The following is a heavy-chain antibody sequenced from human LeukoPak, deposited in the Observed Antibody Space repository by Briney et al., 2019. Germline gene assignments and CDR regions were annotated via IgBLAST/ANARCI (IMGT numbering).Heavy chain of an antibody. J-gene: IGHJ4*02. CDR3: ATQHYSSGWYYFDS. Sequence: GESLRLSCAASGFTFSNYEMNWVRQAPGKGLEWVSYISSSGSTIYYADSVKGRFTISRDNAMNSLYLQMTSVRAEDTAVYYCATQHYSSGWYYFDSWGQGTLVTVSS. CDR2: ISSSGSTI. D-gene: IGHD6-19*01. CDR1: GFTFSNYE. V-gene: IGHV3-48*03.